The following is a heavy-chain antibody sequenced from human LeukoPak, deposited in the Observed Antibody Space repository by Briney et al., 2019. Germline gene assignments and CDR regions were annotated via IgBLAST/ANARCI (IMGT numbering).Heavy chain of an antibody. CDR3: ARTRDGNSRYFDY. D-gene: IGHD5-24*01. Sequence: SETLSLTCTVSGGSVTSGSNYWSWIRQPPGKGLEWIGYINYSGSTNYNSSLKSRVTISLNTSKNHFSLNLTSVTAADTAVYYCARTRDGNSRYFDYWGQGTLVTVSS. J-gene: IGHJ4*02. CDR1: GGSVTSGSNY. CDR2: INYSGST. V-gene: IGHV4-61*03.